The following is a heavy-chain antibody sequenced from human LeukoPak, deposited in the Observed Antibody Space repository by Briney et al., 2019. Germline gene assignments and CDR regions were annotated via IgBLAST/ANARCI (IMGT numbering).Heavy chain of an antibody. V-gene: IGHV4-39*01. CDR3: ARHVDTAIDY. CDR1: GGSISSSSYY. CDR2: IYYSGST. Sequence: SETLSLTCTVSGGSISSSSYYWGWIRQPPGKGLERIGSIYYSGSTYYNPSLKSRVTISVDTSKDQFSLKLSSVTAADTAVYYCARHVDTAIDYWGQGTLVTVSS. J-gene: IGHJ4*02. D-gene: IGHD5-18*01.